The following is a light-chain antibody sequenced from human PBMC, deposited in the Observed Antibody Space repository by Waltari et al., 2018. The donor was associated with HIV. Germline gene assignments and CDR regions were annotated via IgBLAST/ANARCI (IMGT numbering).Light chain of an antibody. Sequence: EIVLTQSPATLSLSPGERATLSCRASQSVSDYLAWYQQKPGQAPRLPIYEASSRATGIPARVSGSGSGTDFTLTISSLEPEDFAVYYCQHRSSWLPYTFGQGTKLEIK. CDR3: QHRSSWLPYT. CDR1: QSVSDY. V-gene: IGKV3-11*01. J-gene: IGKJ2*01. CDR2: EAS.